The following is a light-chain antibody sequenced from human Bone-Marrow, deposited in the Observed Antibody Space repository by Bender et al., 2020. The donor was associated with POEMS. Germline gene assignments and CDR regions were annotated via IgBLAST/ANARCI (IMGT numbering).Light chain of an antibody. V-gene: IGLV1-40*01. J-gene: IGLJ2*01. CDR3: QSFDSGLGGSV. CDR2: GNS. CDR1: TSNIGGNYD. Sequence: QSVLTQPPSVSGAPGQKITISCSGSTSNIGGNYDVHWYQQFPGTAPKLLVYGNSNRPSGVPNRFSGSRSGMSASLAITGLQPADEADYYCQSFDSGLGGSVFGGGTKLTVL.